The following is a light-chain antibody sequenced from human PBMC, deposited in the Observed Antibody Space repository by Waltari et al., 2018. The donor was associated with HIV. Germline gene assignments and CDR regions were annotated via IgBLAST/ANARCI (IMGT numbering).Light chain of an antibody. CDR2: SNN. Sequence: QSVLTQPPSASGTPGQRVTISCSGGSSNIGSNTVNWYQQLPGAAPKLLIYSNNQRPSGVPDRFSGSKSATSASLAVSGLQSEDEADYYCATWDDSLNGPVFGGGTKLTVL. V-gene: IGLV1-44*01. CDR3: ATWDDSLNGPV. J-gene: IGLJ2*01. CDR1: SSNIGSNT.